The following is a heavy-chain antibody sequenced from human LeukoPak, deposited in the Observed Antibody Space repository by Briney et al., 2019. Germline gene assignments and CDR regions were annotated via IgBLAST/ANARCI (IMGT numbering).Heavy chain of an antibody. V-gene: IGHV3-11*04. D-gene: IGHD3-22*01. Sequence: GGSLRLSCAASGLTFSDYYMTWIRQAPGKGLEWVSAISGTGTTIYSADSVRGRFTVSRDNARNSLFLHMNSLRAEDTAVYYCAVQITMIVVVPYFDYWGQGTLVTVSS. CDR2: ISGTGTTI. CDR1: GLTFSDYY. J-gene: IGHJ4*02. CDR3: AVQITMIVVVPYFDY.